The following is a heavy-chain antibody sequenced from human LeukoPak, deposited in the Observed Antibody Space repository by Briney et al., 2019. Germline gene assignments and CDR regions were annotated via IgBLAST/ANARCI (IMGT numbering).Heavy chain of an antibody. CDR3: TRYSGRTDY. J-gene: IGHJ4*02. CDR2: IRSKTFGGTT. V-gene: IGHV3-49*03. CDR1: GFTFGTYA. D-gene: IGHD5-18*01. Sequence: GSLRLSCTSSGFTFGTYAVSWFRQAPGKGLEWVAFIRSKTFGGTTEYAASVKGRFTVSRDDSKSIAYLQMNSLKTEDTAVYYCTRYSGRTDYWGQGTLVSASS.